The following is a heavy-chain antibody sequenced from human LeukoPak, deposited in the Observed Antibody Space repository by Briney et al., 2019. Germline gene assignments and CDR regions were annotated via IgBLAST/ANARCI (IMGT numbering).Heavy chain of an antibody. D-gene: IGHD2-2*01. CDR1: GYTFTSYY. Sequence: ASVKVSCKASGYTFTSYYMHWVRQAPGQGLEWMGINNPSGGSTSYAQKFQGRVTMTRDTSTSTVYMELSSLRSEDTAVYYCAREPREDIVVVPAAPYGMDVWGQGTTVTVSS. V-gene: IGHV1-46*01. CDR3: AREPREDIVVVPAAPYGMDV. J-gene: IGHJ6*02. CDR2: NNPSGGST.